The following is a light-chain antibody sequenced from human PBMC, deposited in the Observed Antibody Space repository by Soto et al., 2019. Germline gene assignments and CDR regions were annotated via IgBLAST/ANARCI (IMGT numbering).Light chain of an antibody. CDR3: QQYVSALFT. V-gene: IGKV3-20*01. CDR1: QSVSSTY. CDR2: GAS. Sequence: EIVLTQSPGTLSLSPGERATLSCRASQSVSSTYLAWYQQTPGQAPRLLIYGASSRATGIPDRFSGSGSGTDFTLTISRLEPEDFAVYYCQQYVSALFTFGQGTKLEIK. J-gene: IGKJ2*01.